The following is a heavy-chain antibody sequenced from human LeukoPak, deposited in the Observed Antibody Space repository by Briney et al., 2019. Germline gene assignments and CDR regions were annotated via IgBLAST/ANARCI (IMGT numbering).Heavy chain of an antibody. CDR1: GYTFTSYA. Sequence: GASVKVSCKASGYTFTSYAMHWVRQAPGQRLEWMGWINAGNGNTKYSQKFQGRVTITADESTSTAYMELSSLRSEDTAVYYCARGPGIAVAGHYYYYGMDVWGQGTTVTVSS. CDR3: ARGPGIAVAGHYYYYGMDV. D-gene: IGHD6-19*01. V-gene: IGHV1-3*01. CDR2: INAGNGNT. J-gene: IGHJ6*02.